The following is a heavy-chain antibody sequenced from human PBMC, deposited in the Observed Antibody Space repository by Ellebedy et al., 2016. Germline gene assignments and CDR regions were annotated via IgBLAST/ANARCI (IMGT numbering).Heavy chain of an antibody. CDR3: ARDRGYSYGYQSPHAFDI. Sequence: ASVKVTCKASGYTFTSYGISWVRQAPGQGLEWMGRIIPILSITNYAQKFHGRVTIIADKSTSTAYMVLSSLRSEDTAVYYCARDRGYSYGYQSPHAFDIWGQGTMVTVSS. D-gene: IGHD5-18*01. CDR2: IIPILSIT. CDR1: GYTFTSYG. V-gene: IGHV1-69*04. J-gene: IGHJ3*02.